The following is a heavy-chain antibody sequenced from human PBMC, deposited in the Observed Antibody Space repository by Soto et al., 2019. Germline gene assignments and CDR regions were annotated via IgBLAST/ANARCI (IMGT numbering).Heavy chain of an antibody. CDR2: VDWDDNK. Sequence: GPTLVNPTQTLTLTCTFSGFSFSTSGLCVSWIRQPPGKALEWLALVDWDDNKFYSTSLKSRLTISKDTSKNQVVLTITNMDPVDTATYYCARGSFYYDSSGYESWFESWGQGTLVTVS. CDR1: GFSFSTSGLC. D-gene: IGHD3-22*01. CDR3: ARGSFYYDSSGYESWFES. J-gene: IGHJ5*01. V-gene: IGHV2-70*01.